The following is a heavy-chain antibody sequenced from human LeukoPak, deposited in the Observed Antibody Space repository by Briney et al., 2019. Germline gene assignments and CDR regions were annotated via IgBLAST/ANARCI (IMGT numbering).Heavy chain of an antibody. CDR1: GGSISSSSYY. V-gene: IGHV4-39*07. CDR2: IYYSGST. J-gene: IGHJ5*02. Sequence: SETLSLTCTVSGGSISSSSYYWGWIRQPPGKGLEWIGSIYYSGSTYYNPSLKSRVTISVDTSKNQFSLKLSSVTAADTAVYYCAREEWFDPWGQGTLVTVSS. CDR3: AREEWFDP.